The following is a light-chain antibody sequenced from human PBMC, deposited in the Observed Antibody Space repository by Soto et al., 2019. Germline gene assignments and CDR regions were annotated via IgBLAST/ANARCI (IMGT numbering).Light chain of an antibody. CDR3: QKYNNWQWT. CDR2: GAS. V-gene: IGKV3-15*01. J-gene: IGKJ1*01. Sequence: EIVMTQSPATLSVSPGERATLSCRASQSVSSNLAWYQQKPGQASRLLIYGASARATGIPARFSGSGSGTEFTLTISSLQSEDFAVYYCQKYNNWQWTFGQGTKVDI. CDR1: QSVSSN.